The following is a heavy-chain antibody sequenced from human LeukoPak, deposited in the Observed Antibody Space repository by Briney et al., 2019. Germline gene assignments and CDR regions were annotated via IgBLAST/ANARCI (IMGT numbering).Heavy chain of an antibody. CDR3: ARDFQRGSSWSTYAFDI. CDR2: IYYSVST. J-gene: IGHJ3*02. V-gene: IGHV4-39*06. D-gene: IGHD6-13*01. CDR1: GGSISSNNYY. Sequence: SETLSLTCTVSGGSISSNNYYWGWIRQPPGKGLEWIGSIYYSVSTYYNPSLKSRVTISVDTSKNQFPLKLSSVTAADTAVYYCARDFQRGSSWSTYAFDIWGQGTMVTASS.